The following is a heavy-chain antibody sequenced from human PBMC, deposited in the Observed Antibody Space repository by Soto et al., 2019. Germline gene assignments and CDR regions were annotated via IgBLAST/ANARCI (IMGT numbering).Heavy chain of an antibody. CDR1: GFTFSSYG. D-gene: IGHD3-22*01. Sequence: GGSLRLSCAASGFTFSSYGMHWVRQAPGKGLEWVSVIYSGGSTYYADSVKGRFTISRDNSKNTLYLQMNSLRAEDTAVYYCARVGDVYYYDSSGMGDAFDIWGQGTMVTVSS. CDR3: ARVGDVYYYDSSGMGDAFDI. CDR2: IYSGGST. V-gene: IGHV3-NL1*01. J-gene: IGHJ3*02.